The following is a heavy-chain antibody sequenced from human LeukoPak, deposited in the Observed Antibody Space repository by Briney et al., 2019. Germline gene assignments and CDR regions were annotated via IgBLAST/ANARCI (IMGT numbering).Heavy chain of an antibody. CDR1: GGSFSGYY. D-gene: IGHD3-10*01. V-gene: IGHV3-23*01. CDR3: AKDDAWLRFGE. J-gene: IGHJ4*02. CDR2: ISPSGDIT. Sequence: PSETLSLTCAVYGGSFSGYYWSWIRQAPGKGLEWVSGISPSGDITYYADSVKGRFTISRDNSKNTLYLEVISLTAEDTAVYYCAKDDAWLRFGEWSQGTLVTVSS.